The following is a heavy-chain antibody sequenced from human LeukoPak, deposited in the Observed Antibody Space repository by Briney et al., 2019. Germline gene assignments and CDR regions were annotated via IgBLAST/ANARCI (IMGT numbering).Heavy chain of an antibody. CDR1: GYSFTDYN. V-gene: IGHV1-2*02. CDR2: INPNSGGT. CDR3: ARDWGPSHYDILTGYYHDAFDI. J-gene: IGHJ3*02. Sequence: ASVKVSCKASGYSFTDYNMHWVRQAPGQGLEWMGWINPNSGGTNYAQNFQGRVTMTRDTSISTAYMEVRGLTSDDMAVYYCARDWGPSHYDILTGYYHDAFDIWGQGTMVTVSS. D-gene: IGHD3-9*01.